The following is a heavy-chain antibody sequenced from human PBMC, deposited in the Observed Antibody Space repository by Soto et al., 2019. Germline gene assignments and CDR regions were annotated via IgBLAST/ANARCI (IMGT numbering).Heavy chain of an antibody. D-gene: IGHD1-7*01. V-gene: IGHV3-23*01. CDR2: ISYSADKT. J-gene: IGHJ3*01. CDR3: ARRARTATTNWGAFAV. Sequence: GGSLRLSCADSGFTFNTYVMNWVRQAPGKGLEWVSTISYSADKTHYADSVKGRFTISRDNSRDTLFLQMNSLRADDAAVYYCARRARTATTNWGAFAVWGQGTMVTVSS. CDR1: GFTFNTYV.